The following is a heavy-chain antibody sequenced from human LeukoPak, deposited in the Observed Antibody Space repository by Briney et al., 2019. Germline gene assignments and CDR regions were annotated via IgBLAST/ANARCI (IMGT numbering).Heavy chain of an antibody. J-gene: IGHJ4*02. Sequence: GGSLRLSCTASEFTVSRNDMLWVRQAPGKGLEWVSLIFSNGDTHYADSVKGRFTISRDTSKNTVSLQMNSLRVEDTAMYYCTRDQMTYWGQGTLVTVSS. CDR2: IFSNGDT. V-gene: IGHV3-53*01. CDR3: TRDQMTY. D-gene: IGHD5-24*01. CDR1: EFTVSRND.